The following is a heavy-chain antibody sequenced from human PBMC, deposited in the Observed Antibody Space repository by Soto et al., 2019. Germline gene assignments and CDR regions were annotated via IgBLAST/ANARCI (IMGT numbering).Heavy chain of an antibody. Sequence: TLSLTCTVSGDSISSYYWSWIRQPPGKGLEWIGYIYYSGTTNYNPSLKSRVTISGDTSKNQFSLKLSSVTAADTAVYYCARHQYYGSRSYLSPFDYWGQGTLVTVCS. J-gene: IGHJ4*02. V-gene: IGHV4-59*01. CDR3: ARHQYYGSRSYLSPFDY. CDR1: GDSISSYY. CDR2: IYYSGTT. D-gene: IGHD3-10*01.